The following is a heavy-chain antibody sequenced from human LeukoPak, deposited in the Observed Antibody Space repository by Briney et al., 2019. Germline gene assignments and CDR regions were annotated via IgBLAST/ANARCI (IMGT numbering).Heavy chain of an antibody. V-gene: IGHV1-69*04. CDR1: GGTFSSYA. D-gene: IGHD3-10*01. J-gene: IGHJ5*02. CDR2: IIPIFGIA. Sequence: ASVKVSCKASGGTFSSYAISWVRQAPGQGLEWMGRIIPIFGIANYAQKFQGRVTITADKSTSTAYMELSSLRSEDTAVYYCARDSGYGSKINWFDPWGQGTLVTVSS. CDR3: ARDSGYGSKINWFDP.